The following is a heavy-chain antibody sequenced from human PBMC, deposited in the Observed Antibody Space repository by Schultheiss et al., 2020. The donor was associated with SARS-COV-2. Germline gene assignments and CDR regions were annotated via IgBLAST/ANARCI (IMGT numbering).Heavy chain of an antibody. J-gene: IGHJ6*03. CDR2: IYHSGST. D-gene: IGHD2-15*01. Sequence: SETLSLTCAVYGGSFSGYYWGWIRQPPGKGLEWIGSIYHSGSTYYNPSLKSRVTISVDTSKNQFSLKLSSVTAADTAVYYCARHVYCSGGSCYAAYYYYMDVWGKGTTVTVSS. V-gene: IGHV4-38-2*01. CDR1: GGSFSGYY. CDR3: ARHVYCSGGSCYAAYYYYMDV.